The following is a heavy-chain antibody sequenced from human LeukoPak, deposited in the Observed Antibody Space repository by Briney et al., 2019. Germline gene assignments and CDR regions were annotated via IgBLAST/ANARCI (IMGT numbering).Heavy chain of an antibody. D-gene: IGHD3-22*01. CDR1: GFTFSSYG. J-gene: IGHJ4*02. V-gene: IGHV3-30*18. Sequence: GGSLRLSCAASGFTFSSYGMPWVRQAPGKGLEWVAVISYDGSNKYYADSVKGRFTISRDNSKNTLYLQMNSLRAEDTAVYHCAKGRSGYLMAEYWGQGTLVTVSS. CDR2: ISYDGSNK. CDR3: AKGRSGYLMAEY.